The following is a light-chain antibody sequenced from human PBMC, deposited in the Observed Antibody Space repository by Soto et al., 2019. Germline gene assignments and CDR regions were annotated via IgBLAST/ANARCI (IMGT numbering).Light chain of an antibody. CDR2: EVS. Sequence: QSALTQPASVSGSPGQSITISCTGTSSDVGSYNLVSWYQQHPGKAPKVMIYEVSKRPSGVSNRFSGSKSGKTASLTISWLQAEDEADYYCCSYAGSSTYVFGTGTKLTVL. CDR3: CSYAGSSTYV. V-gene: IGLV2-23*02. J-gene: IGLJ1*01. CDR1: SSDVGSYNL.